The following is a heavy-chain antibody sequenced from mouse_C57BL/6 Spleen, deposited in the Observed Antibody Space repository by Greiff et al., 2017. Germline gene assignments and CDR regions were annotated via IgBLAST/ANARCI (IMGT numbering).Heavy chain of an antibody. D-gene: IGHD2-12*01. V-gene: IGHV5-17*01. CDR3: AIYDSYWYFDV. CDR2: ISSGSSTI. J-gene: IGHJ1*03. CDR1: GFTFSDYG. Sequence: DVMLVESGGGLVKPGGSLKLSCAASGFTFSDYGMHWVRQAPEKGLEWVAYISSGSSTIYYADTVKGRFTISRDNAKNTLFLQMTSLRSEDTAMYYCAIYDSYWYFDVWGTGTTVTVSS.